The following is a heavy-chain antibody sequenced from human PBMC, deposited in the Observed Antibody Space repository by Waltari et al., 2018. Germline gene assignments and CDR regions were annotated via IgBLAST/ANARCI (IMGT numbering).Heavy chain of an antibody. CDR3: AREVVPPARVVVNWFDP. CDR1: GYSFTNYA. Sequence: QVQLVQSGSELKKPGASVKVSFTASGYSFTNYAINWIRQAPGQGLELMGWINTNTRSPVYVQGFTGRFVFSLDTSVNTAYLQINSLKAEDTAVYFCAREVVPPARVVVNWFDPWGQGTLVTVSS. CDR2: INTNTRSP. V-gene: IGHV7-4-1*02. D-gene: IGHD2-2*01. J-gene: IGHJ5*02.